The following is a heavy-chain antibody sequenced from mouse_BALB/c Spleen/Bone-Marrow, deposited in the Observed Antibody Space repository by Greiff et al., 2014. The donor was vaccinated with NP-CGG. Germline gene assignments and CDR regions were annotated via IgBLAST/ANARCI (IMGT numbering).Heavy chain of an antibody. CDR2: ISNGGGST. D-gene: IGHD1-1*01. CDR3: ARLGDYSYFDY. CDR1: GFSFSDYY. Sequence: EVNVVESGGGLVQPGGSLKLSCATSGFSFSDYYMYWIRQTPEKRLEWVAYISNGGGSTYYPDTVKGRFTITRDNAKNTLYLQMSSLKSEDTAMYYCARLGDYSYFDYWGQGTTLTVSS. J-gene: IGHJ2*01. V-gene: IGHV5-12*02.